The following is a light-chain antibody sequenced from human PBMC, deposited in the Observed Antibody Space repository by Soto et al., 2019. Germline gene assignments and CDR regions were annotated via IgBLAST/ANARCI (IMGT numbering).Light chain of an antibody. CDR1: QSVLKSSTNRNY. J-gene: IGKJ4*01. CDR3: RQCYSSPLT. Sequence: DIVMTQSPDSLAVSLGERASINCSSSQSVLKSSTNRNYLAWYQQKAGQTPKLLIYWASIRESVVPDRFSGSGSGTDFNLININLQNEDVAVYHCRQCYSSPLTFGGRNKGAI. CDR2: WAS. V-gene: IGKV4-1*01.